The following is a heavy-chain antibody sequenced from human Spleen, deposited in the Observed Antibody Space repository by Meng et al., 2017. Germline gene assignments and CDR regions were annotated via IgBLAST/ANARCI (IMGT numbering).Heavy chain of an antibody. CDR1: GYTFTSYY. Sequence: ASVKVSCKASGYTFTSYYMHWVRQAPGQGLEWMGIINPSGGSTSYAQKFQGRVTMTRDTSTSTAYMELSRLRSDDTAVYYCARISGYSSSWSDAFDIWGQGTMVTVSS. J-gene: IGHJ3*02. CDR3: ARISGYSSSWSDAFDI. V-gene: IGHV1-46*01. CDR2: INPSGGST. D-gene: IGHD6-13*01.